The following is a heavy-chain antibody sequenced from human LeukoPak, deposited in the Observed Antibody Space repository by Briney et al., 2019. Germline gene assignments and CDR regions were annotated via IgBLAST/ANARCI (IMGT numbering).Heavy chain of an antibody. D-gene: IGHD6-19*01. CDR2: IYYSGST. J-gene: IGHJ6*03. Sequence: SETLSLACTVSGGSISSSSYYWGWIRQPPGKGLEWIGSIYYSGSTYYNPSLKSRVTISVDTSKNQFSLKLSSVTAADTAVYYCARNIAVAARGDYMDVWGKGTTVTISS. V-gene: IGHV4-39*01. CDR1: GGSISSSSYY. CDR3: ARNIAVAARGDYMDV.